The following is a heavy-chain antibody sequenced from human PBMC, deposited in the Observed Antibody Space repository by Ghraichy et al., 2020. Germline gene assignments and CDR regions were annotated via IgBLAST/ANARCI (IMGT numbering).Heavy chain of an antibody. V-gene: IGHV6-1*01. Sequence: SQTLSLTCAISGDSVSSNSAAWNWLRQSPSGGLEWLGRTYYRSKWYSDYAQSVRGRISISPDTSKNQFSLHLNSVTPEDTAVYYCARHAGAWYLEYWGQGTLVTVSS. CDR3: ARHAGAWYLEY. CDR2: TYYRSKWYS. CDR1: GDSVSSNSAA. J-gene: IGHJ4*02. D-gene: IGHD6-19*01.